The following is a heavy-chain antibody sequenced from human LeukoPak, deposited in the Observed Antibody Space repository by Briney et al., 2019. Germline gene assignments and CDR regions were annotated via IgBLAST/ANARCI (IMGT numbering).Heavy chain of an antibody. CDR3: ARDQAYRARAFDI. D-gene: IGHD1-26*01. V-gene: IGHV4-38-2*02. J-gene: IGHJ3*02. Sequence: SETLALTCTVSGYSISSGYYWGWIRQPPGKGLEWIGSIYYSGSTYYNPSLKSRVTISVDTSKNQFSLKLSSVTAADTAVYYCARDQAYRARAFDIWGQGTMVTVSS. CDR2: IYYSGST. CDR1: GYSISSGYY.